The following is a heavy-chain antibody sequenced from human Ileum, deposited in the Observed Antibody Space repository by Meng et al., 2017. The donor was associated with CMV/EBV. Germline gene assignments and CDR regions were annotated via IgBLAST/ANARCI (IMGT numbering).Heavy chain of an antibody. D-gene: IGHD2-15*01. V-gene: IGHV3-23*01. CDR3: AKGSGGYCSGGSCYSTD. J-gene: IGHJ4*02. Sequence: GESLKISCAASGFAFSSYAMTWVRQTPGKGLECISTISGSGDSTNYADSVKGRFAISRDNSKNTLYRQMDSLRAEARAVYYCAKGSGGYCSGGSCYSTDWGQAVLVTVSS. CDR2: ISGSGDST. CDR1: GFAFSSYA.